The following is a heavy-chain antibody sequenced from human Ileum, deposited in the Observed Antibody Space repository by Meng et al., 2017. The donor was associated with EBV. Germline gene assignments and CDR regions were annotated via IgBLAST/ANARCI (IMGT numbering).Heavy chain of an antibody. CDR1: GFAFSSYW. V-gene: IGHV3-74*01. CDR2: IRPDGSGA. J-gene: IGHJ4*02. D-gene: IGHD6-13*01. CDR3: ARADPLTAAAN. Sequence: EVRLVESGGGLVQPWGSLRLSCGASGFAFSSYWMNWVRQAPGKGLVWVSRIRPDGSGANYADFVEGRFTISRDNAKNTLFLQMNSLRAEDTAVYYCARADPLTAAANWGQGTLVTVSS.